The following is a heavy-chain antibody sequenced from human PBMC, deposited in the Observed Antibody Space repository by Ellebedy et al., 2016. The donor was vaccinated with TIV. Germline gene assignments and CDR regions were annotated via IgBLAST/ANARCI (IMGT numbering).Heavy chain of an antibody. D-gene: IGHD6-19*01. Sequence: ASVKVSCKASGFTFSNYYIHWVRQAPGEGLEWMGIFTPSGGATTYAQKFQGRVTMARDTSSGTVYMDLTSLTSEDTAVYYCARGRGRQIAVAGFWGQGTLVTVSS. CDR3: ARGRGRQIAVAGF. CDR2: FTPSGGAT. J-gene: IGHJ4*02. CDR1: GFTFSNYY. V-gene: IGHV1-46*01.